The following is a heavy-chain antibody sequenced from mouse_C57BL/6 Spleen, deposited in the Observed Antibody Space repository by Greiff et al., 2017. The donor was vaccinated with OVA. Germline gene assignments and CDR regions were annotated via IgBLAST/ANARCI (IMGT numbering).Heavy chain of an antibody. J-gene: IGHJ2*01. V-gene: IGHV5-16*01. Sequence: DVMLVESEGGLVQPGSSMKLSCTASGFTFSDYYMAWVRQVPEKGLEWVANINYDGSSTYYLDSLKSRFIISRDNAKNILYLQMSSLKSEDTATYYCARAAYYYGSSYDYFDYWGQGTTLTVSS. CDR2: INYDGSST. CDR3: ARAAYYYGSSYDYFDY. CDR1: GFTFSDYY. D-gene: IGHD1-1*01.